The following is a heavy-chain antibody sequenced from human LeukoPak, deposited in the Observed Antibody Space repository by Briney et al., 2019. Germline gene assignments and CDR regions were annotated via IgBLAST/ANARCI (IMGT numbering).Heavy chain of an antibody. Sequence: PGGSLRLSCAASGLTFSSYGMHWVRQAPGKGLEWVAVIWYDGSNKYYADSVKGRFTISRDNSKNTLYLQMNSLRAEDTAVYYCAKDRRTAMAPTRANNWFDPWGQGTLVTVSS. J-gene: IGHJ5*02. D-gene: IGHD5-18*01. V-gene: IGHV3-33*06. CDR2: IWYDGSNK. CDR3: AKDRRTAMAPTRANNWFDP. CDR1: GLTFSSYG.